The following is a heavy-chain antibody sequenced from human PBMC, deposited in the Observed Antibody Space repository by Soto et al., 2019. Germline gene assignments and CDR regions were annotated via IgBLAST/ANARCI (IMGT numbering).Heavy chain of an antibody. V-gene: IGHV1-3*01. CDR2: INVGNGNT. CDR3: ARTTTFDY. CDR1: GYRFSSYA. D-gene: IGHD1-1*01. J-gene: IGHJ4*02. Sequence: AAVKVSCKASGYRFSSYAIQWVRHAPRQRREWMGWINVGNGNTKYSQKFQGRVTITRDTSASTAYMELSSLRSEDTAVYYCARTTTFDYWGQGTLVPVSS.